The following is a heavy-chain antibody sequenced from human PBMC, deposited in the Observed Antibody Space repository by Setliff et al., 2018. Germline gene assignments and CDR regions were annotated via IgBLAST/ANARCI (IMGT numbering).Heavy chain of an antibody. Sequence: ASVKVSCKASGYTFTGYYIHWVRQAPGQGLEWMGRINPNSGAANFAQKFQGWVTMTRDTSISTAYMELSRLRSDDTAVYYCARGRDFWSGYLVYWGQGTLVTVSS. J-gene: IGHJ4*02. CDR3: ARGRDFWSGYLVY. V-gene: IGHV1-2*04. D-gene: IGHD3-3*01. CDR2: INPNSGAA. CDR1: GYTFTGYY.